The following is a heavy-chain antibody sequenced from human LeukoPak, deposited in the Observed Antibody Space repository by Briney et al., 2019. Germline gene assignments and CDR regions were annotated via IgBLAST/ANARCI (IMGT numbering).Heavy chain of an antibody. J-gene: IGHJ4*02. CDR1: GFTFSSYS. CDR2: ISSSSYI. CDR3: AREEGYYYDEGGY. D-gene: IGHD3-22*01. V-gene: IGHV3-21*01. Sequence: GGSLRLSCAASGFTFSSYSMNWVRQAPGKGLEWVSSISSSSYIYYADSVKGRFTISRDNAKNSLYLQMNSLRAEDTAVYYCAREEGYYYDEGGYWGQGTLVTVSS.